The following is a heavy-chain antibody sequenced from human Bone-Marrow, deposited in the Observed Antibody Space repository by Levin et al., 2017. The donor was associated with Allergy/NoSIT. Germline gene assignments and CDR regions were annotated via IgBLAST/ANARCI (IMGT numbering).Heavy chain of an antibody. D-gene: IGHD5-24*01. CDR2: IWNDGSNK. J-gene: IGHJ6*02. Sequence: QRGESLKISCAASGFTFSIYGMHWVRQAPGKGLKWVSLIWNDGSNKYYADSVEGRFTISRDNSKNTLYLQMNSLGTEDTAVYYCARAGFNNYRVPYYGMDLWGQGTTVTVSS. CDR3: ARAGFNNYRVPYYGMDL. CDR1: GFTFSIYG. V-gene: IGHV3-33*01.